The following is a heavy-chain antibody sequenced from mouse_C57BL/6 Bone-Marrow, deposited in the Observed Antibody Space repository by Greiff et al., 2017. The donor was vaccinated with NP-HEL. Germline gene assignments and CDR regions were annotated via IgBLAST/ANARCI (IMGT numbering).Heavy chain of an antibody. D-gene: IGHD2-4*01. V-gene: IGHV5-6*02. CDR3: ARRTYDYDWAY. J-gene: IGHJ3*01. CDR1: GFTFSSYG. Sequence: EVKLMESGGDLVKPGGSLKLSCAASGFTFSSYGMSWVRQTPDKRLEWVATISSGGSYTYYPDSVKGRFTISRDNAKNTLYLQMSSLKSEDTAMYYCARRTYDYDWAYWGQGTLVTVSA. CDR2: ISSGGSYT.